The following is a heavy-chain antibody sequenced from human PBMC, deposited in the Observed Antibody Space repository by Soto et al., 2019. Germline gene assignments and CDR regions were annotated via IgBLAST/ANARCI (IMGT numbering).Heavy chain of an antibody. V-gene: IGHV1-2*02. CDR2: INPKTAAT. Sequence: QVQLVQSGTEVKKSGASVKVSCKASGYSVSDYFIQWVRQAPGQGLKWVAWINPKTAATNYAKKFQGRVSLTWDTSFSTAYMEVTRLRPDDTAVYYCARIKWGLDYYNGMDVWGQGTTVIVSS. CDR1: GYSVSDYF. J-gene: IGHJ6*02. CDR3: ARIKWGLDYYNGMDV. D-gene: IGHD1-26*01.